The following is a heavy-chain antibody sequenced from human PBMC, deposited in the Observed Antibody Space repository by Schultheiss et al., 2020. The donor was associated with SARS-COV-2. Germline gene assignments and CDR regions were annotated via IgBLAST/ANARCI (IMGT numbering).Heavy chain of an antibody. Sequence: GGSLRLSCAASGFTFSSYAMHWVRQAPGKGLEWVAVISYDGSNKYYADSVKGRFTISRDNSKNTLYLQMNSLRAEDTAVYYCARAGRQWEPTFDYWGQGTLVTVSS. D-gene: IGHD1-26*01. CDR3: ARAGRQWEPTFDY. CDR1: GFTFSSYA. V-gene: IGHV3-30*04. CDR2: ISYDGSNK. J-gene: IGHJ4*02.